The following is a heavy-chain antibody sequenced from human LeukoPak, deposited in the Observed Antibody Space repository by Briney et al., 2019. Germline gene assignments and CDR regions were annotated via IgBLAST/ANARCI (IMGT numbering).Heavy chain of an antibody. CDR3: ARRGLAAAGLYYFDY. CDR1: GYTLSDYY. J-gene: IGHJ4*02. D-gene: IGHD6-13*01. V-gene: IGHV1-2*02. Sequence: ASVKVSCKASGYTLSDYYIYWVRQAPGQGLEWLGWLNPHSGGTNYAQKFQGRVTMTRDTSISTAYMELSRLRSDDTAVYYCARRGLAAAGLYYFDYWGQGTLVTVSS. CDR2: LNPHSGGT.